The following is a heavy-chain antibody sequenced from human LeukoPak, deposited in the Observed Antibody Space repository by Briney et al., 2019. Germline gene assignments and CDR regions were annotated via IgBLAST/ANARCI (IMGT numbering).Heavy chain of an antibody. D-gene: IGHD2-2*01. Sequence: GGSLRLSCAASGNYWMHWVRQAPGKGLVWVSHINSDGSWTSYAGSVKGRFTISKDNSKNTVYLQMNNLRAEDTAVYYCVSFYETYWGRGTLVTVSS. CDR1: GNYW. V-gene: IGHV3-74*01. J-gene: IGHJ4*02. CDR2: INSDGSWT. CDR3: VSFYETY.